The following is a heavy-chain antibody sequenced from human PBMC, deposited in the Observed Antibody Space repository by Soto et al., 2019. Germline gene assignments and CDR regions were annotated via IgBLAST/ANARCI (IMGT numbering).Heavy chain of an antibody. CDR2: ISYDGSNK. CDR3: ARVSSVDY. J-gene: IGHJ4*02. V-gene: IGHV3-30-3*01. CDR1: GFTFSSYA. Sequence: QVQLVESGGGVVQPGRSLRLSCAASGFTFSSYAMHWVRQAPGKGLEWVAVISYDGSNKYYADSVKGRFTISRDNSKNTLYLQMNSLRAEDTDVYYCARVSSVDYWGQGTLVTVSS.